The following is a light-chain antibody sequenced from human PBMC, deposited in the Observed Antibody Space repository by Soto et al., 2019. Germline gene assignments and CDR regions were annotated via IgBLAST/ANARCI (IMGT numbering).Light chain of an antibody. J-gene: IGKJ1*01. CDR2: ATS. CDR3: QHLGA. V-gene: IGKV3-20*01. Sequence: EIVLTQSPGTLSLSPGERATLSCRASHTVSSSYLAWYQQKPGQTPRLLIYATSSRPTGIADRFSGSGSGTDFTLTIDRLETDDFGVYWCQHLGAFGLGTNVEVE. CDR1: HTVSSSY.